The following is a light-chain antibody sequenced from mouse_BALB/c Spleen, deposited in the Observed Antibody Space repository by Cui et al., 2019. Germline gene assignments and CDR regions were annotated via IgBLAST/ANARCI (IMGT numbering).Light chain of an antibody. V-gene: IGKV4-68*01. CDR2: LTS. J-gene: IGKJ2*01. CDR3: QQWSSNPYT. Sequence: IVLTQSPALMYASPGEKVTRTCSASSSVSYMYWYQQKPRSSPKPWIYLTSNLASGVPARFSGSGSGTSYSLTISSMEAEDAATYYCQQWSSNPYTFGGGTKLEIK. CDR1: SSVSY.